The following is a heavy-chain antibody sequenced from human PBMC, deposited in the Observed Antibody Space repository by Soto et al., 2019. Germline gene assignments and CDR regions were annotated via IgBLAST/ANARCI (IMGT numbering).Heavy chain of an antibody. CDR2: IVVGSGNT. Sequence: GASVKVSCKASGFTFTSSAVQWVRQARGQRLEWIGWIVVGSGNTNYAQKFQERVTITRDMSTSTAYMELSSLRSEDTAVYYCAAPLAYDSSGYYPYYLDYWGQGTLVTVSS. V-gene: IGHV1-58*01. D-gene: IGHD3-22*01. CDR3: AAPLAYDSSGYYPYYLDY. CDR1: GFTFTSSA. J-gene: IGHJ4*02.